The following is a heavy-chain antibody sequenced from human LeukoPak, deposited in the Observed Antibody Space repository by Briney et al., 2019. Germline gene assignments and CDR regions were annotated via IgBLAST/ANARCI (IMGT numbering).Heavy chain of an antibody. CDR1: GGSFSGYY. CDR3: ARNHDGTFYYYYGMDV. Sequence: SETLSLTCAVYGGSFSGYYWSWIRQPPGKGLEWIGEINHSGSTNYNPSLKSRVTISVDTSKNQFSLKLSSVTAADTAVYYCARNHDGTFYYYYGMDVWGQGTTVTVSS. CDR2: INHSGST. D-gene: IGHD1-1*01. V-gene: IGHV4-34*01. J-gene: IGHJ6*02.